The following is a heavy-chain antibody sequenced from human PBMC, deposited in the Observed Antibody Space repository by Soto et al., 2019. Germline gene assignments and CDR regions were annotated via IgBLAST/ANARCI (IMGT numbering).Heavy chain of an antibody. CDR3: ARYGAAAGTNLDY. D-gene: IGHD6-13*01. CDR2: IWYDGSNK. CDR1: GFTFSSYG. Sequence: LRLSCAASGFTFSSYGMHWVRQAPGKGLEWVAVIWYDGSNKYYADSVKGRFTISRDNSKNTLYLQMNSLRAEDTAVYYCARYGAAAGTNLDYWGQGTLVTVSS. V-gene: IGHV3-33*01. J-gene: IGHJ4*02.